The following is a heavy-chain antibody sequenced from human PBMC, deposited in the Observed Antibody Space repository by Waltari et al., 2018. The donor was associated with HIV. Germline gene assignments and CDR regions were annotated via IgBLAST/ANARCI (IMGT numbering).Heavy chain of an antibody. J-gene: IGHJ6*02. CDR3: AKDARFLDLDYYYGMDV. V-gene: IGHV3-30*18. D-gene: IGHD3-3*01. CDR2: ISYDGSNK. Sequence: QVQLVESGGGVVQPGRSLRLSCAASGFTFSSYGMHWVRQAPGKGVEGVAVISYDGSNKYYADSVKGRFTISRDNSKNTLYLQMNSLRAEDTAAYYCAKDARFLDLDYYYGMDVWGQGTTVTVSS. CDR1: GFTFSSYG.